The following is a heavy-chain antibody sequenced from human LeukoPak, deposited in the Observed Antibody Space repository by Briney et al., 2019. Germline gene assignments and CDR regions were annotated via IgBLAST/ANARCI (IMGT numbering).Heavy chain of an antibody. V-gene: IGHV4-59*01. J-gene: IGHJ4*02. CDR1: SGSISTYY. CDR2: IYYSGST. D-gene: IGHD5-12*01. Sequence: PSETLSLTCTISSGSISTYYWSWIRQPPGKGLEWIGYIYYSGSTKYNPSLKSRVTLSIDTSKNQFSLKLSSVTAADTAVYYCARDGYSGSDALWGQGILVTVSS. CDR3: ARDGYSGSDAL.